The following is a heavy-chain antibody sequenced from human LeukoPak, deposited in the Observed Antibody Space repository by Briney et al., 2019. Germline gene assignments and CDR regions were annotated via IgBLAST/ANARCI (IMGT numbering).Heavy chain of an antibody. CDR2: ISGDGGST. V-gene: IGHV3-43*02. Sequence: PGGSLRLSCAASGFTFDDYAMHWVRQAPGKGLEWVSLISGDGGSTYYADSVKGRFTISRDNSKNSLYLQMNSLRAEDTAIYYCGRDIATAVDYWGLGTLVTVSS. CDR3: GRDIATAVDY. J-gene: IGHJ4*02. D-gene: IGHD6-13*01. CDR1: GFTFDDYA.